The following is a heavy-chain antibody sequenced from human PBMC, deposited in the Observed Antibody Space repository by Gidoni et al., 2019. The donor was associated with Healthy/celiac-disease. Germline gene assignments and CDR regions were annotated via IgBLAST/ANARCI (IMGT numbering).Heavy chain of an antibody. Sequence: QVQLQESGPGLVKPSQTLSLTCPVSGGSISSGDYYWSWIRQPPGKGLEWIGYIYYSGSTYYNPSLKSRVTISVDTSKNQFSLKLSSVTAADTAVYYCARVPTYCSSTSCYKDDYYMDVWGKGTTVTVSS. CDR3: ARVPTYCSSTSCYKDDYYMDV. J-gene: IGHJ6*03. CDR1: GGSISSGDYY. CDR2: IYYSGST. D-gene: IGHD2-2*02. V-gene: IGHV4-30-4*01.